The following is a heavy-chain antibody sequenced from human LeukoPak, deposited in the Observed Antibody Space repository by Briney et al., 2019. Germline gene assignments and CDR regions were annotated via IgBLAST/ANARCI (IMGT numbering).Heavy chain of an antibody. V-gene: IGHV1-24*01. CDR3: ATVKRQWLVRENWFDP. Sequence: ASVKVSCKVSGYTLTELSMHWVRQAPGKGLEWMGGFDPEDGETIYAQKFQGRVTMTEDTSTDTAYMELSSLRSEDTAVYYCATVKRQWLVRENWFDPWGQGTLVTVPS. J-gene: IGHJ5*02. D-gene: IGHD6-19*01. CDR1: GYTLTELS. CDR2: FDPEDGET.